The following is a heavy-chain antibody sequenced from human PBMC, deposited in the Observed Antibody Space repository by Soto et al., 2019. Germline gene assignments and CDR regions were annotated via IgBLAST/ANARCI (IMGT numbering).Heavy chain of an antibody. J-gene: IGHJ6*02. CDR3: ARDPGMDV. CDR2: IYYIGST. V-gene: IGHV4-61*01. Sequence: SETLSLTCTVSGGSVSSGIYYWSWIRHPPGNGLEWIGYIYYIGSTNYNPSLKSRVTISVDTSKNQFSLKLSSVTAADTAVYYCARDPGMDVWGQGTTLTV. CDR1: GGSVSSGIYY.